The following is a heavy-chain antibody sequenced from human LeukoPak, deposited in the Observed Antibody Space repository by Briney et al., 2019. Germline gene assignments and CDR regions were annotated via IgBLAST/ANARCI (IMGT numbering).Heavy chain of an antibody. CDR2: INWNGSIT. D-gene: IGHD1-1*01. CDR3: TRDETGIDY. CDR1: GFTFDDFG. Sequence: GGSLRLSCTTSGFTFDDFGLSWVRQAPGKGLEWASSINWNGSITPYADSVRGRFTISRENDKNSLYLQMKSLKVEDTALYYCTRDETGIDYWGQGTRVTVSS. J-gene: IGHJ4*02. V-gene: IGHV3-20*04.